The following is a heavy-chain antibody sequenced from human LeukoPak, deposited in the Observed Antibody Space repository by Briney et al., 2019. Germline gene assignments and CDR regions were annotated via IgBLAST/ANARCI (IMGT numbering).Heavy chain of an antibody. Sequence: GGSLRLSCAASGFTLSDHFMDWVRQAPGKGLEWVGRTRNKANSYTTEYAASVKGRFTISRDDSKNSLYLQLNSLKTEDTAVYYCARALGAIAGPTGAFHIWGQGTMVTVSS. V-gene: IGHV3-72*01. D-gene: IGHD1-26*01. CDR2: TRNKANSYTT. J-gene: IGHJ3*02. CDR3: ARALGAIAGPTGAFHI. CDR1: GFTLSDHF.